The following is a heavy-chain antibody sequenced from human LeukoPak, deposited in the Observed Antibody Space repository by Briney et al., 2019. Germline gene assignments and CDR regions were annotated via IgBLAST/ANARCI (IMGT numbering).Heavy chain of an antibody. D-gene: IGHD3-10*01. CDR3: ASGAMVRGVTFDY. CDR2: IYYSGST. Sequence: SETLSLTCTVSGGSISSYYWSWIRQPPGKGLEWIGYIYYSGSTNYNPSLKSRVTISVDTSKNQFSLKLSSVTAADTAVYYCASGAMVRGVTFDYWGQGTLDTVSS. J-gene: IGHJ4*02. CDR1: GGSISSYY. V-gene: IGHV4-59*01.